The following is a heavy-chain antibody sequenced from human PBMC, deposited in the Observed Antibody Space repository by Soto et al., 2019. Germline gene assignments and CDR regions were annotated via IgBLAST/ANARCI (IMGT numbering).Heavy chain of an antibody. D-gene: IGHD6-19*01. J-gene: IGHJ4*02. Sequence: PGGSLRLSCAASGFTFSSYGMHWVRQAPGKGLEWVAVISYDGSNKYYADSVKGRFTISRDNSKNTLYLQMNSLRAEDTAVYYCASGVVAVADLPGSFDYWGQGTLVTVS. CDR3: ASGVVAVADLPGSFDY. CDR1: GFTFSSYG. V-gene: IGHV3-30*03. CDR2: ISYDGSNK.